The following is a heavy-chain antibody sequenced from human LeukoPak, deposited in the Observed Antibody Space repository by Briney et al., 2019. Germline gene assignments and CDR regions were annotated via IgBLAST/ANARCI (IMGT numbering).Heavy chain of an antibody. CDR1: GGSFSGHY. D-gene: IGHD2-2*01. CDR3: ARVGVYCSSTSCPNYYYYGMDV. Sequence: SETRSLTCAVYGGSFSGHYWSWNRQPPGKGREWIGEINHSGSTNYNPSLKSRVSISVDTSKNQFSLKLSSVTAADTAVYYCARVGVYCSSTSCPNYYYYGMDVWGQGTMVTVSS. CDR2: INHSGST. V-gene: IGHV4-34*01. J-gene: IGHJ6*02.